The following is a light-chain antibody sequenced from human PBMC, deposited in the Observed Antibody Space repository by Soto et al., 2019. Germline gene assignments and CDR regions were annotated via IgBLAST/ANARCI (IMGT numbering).Light chain of an antibody. Sequence: DIQMTQSPSSLSASVGDRVTITCRTTQSVAKYVNWYQQKPGKAPKLLISTTSKLQSGVPSRFTGSGSATDFTLTLSSLQPEDFASYYCQQSYITPWTFGQGTKVEIK. CDR3: QQSYITPWT. V-gene: IGKV1-39*01. J-gene: IGKJ1*01. CDR1: QSVAKY. CDR2: TTS.